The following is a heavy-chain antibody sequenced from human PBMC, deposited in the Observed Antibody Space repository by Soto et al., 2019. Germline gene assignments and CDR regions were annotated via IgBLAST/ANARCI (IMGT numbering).Heavy chain of an antibody. CDR1: GFTFSSYG. Sequence: PGGSLRLSCAASGFTFSSYGMHWVRQAPGKGLEWVAVISYDGSNKYYADSVKGRFTISRDNSKNTLYLQMNSLRAEDTAVYYCATLWGGYYDSSGYLNMDVWGQGTTVTVSS. V-gene: IGHV3-30*03. J-gene: IGHJ6*02. CDR2: ISYDGSNK. D-gene: IGHD3-22*01. CDR3: ATLWGGYYDSSGYLNMDV.